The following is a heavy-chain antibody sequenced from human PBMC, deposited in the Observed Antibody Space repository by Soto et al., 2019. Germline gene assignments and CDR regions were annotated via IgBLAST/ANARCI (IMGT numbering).Heavy chain of an antibody. CDR3: ACDYGSGSYRCDF. CDR2: IYHSGNT. Sequence: QVQLQESGSGLMKPSQTLSLTCAVSGGSVSSGDYSWSWIRQPPGKGMERIGYIYHSGNTVYNPSLKSRVTISMDRSKNQFSLKLTSVTAADTAVYYCACDYGSGSYRCDFWGQGFLVTVSS. CDR1: GGSVSSGDYS. V-gene: IGHV4-30-2*01. J-gene: IGHJ4*02. D-gene: IGHD3-10*01.